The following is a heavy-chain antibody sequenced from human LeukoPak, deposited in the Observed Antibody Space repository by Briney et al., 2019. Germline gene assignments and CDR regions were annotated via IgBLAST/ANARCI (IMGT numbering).Heavy chain of an antibody. CDR3: ARDRGTVATIADYYYYGMDV. Sequence: SETLSLTCTVSGGSISSYYWSWIRQPPGKGLEWIGYIYYSGSTNYNLSLKSRVTISVDTSKNQFSLKLSSVTAADTAVYYCARDRGTVATIADYYYYGMDVWGQGTTVTVSS. J-gene: IGHJ6*02. V-gene: IGHV4-59*01. CDR2: IYYSGST. D-gene: IGHD5-12*01. CDR1: GGSISSYY.